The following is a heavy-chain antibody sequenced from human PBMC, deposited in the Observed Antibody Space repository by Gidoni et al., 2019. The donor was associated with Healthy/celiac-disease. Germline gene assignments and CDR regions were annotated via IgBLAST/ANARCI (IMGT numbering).Heavy chain of an antibody. CDR1: GFTFSIYW. CDR2: INSDGSST. Sequence: EVQLVESGGGLVKPGGSLRLSCEASGFTFSIYWMHWVRQAPGKGLVWVSRINSDGSSTSYADSVKGRFTISRDNAKNTLYLQMNSLRAEDTAVYYCARDRGSSWYKNYYGMDVWGQGTTVTVSS. D-gene: IGHD6-13*01. J-gene: IGHJ6*02. CDR3: ARDRGSSWYKNYYGMDV. V-gene: IGHV3-74*01.